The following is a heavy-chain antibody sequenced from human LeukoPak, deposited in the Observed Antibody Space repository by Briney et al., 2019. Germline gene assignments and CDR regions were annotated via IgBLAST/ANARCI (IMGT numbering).Heavy chain of an antibody. Sequence: GASVKVSCKASGYPFTSNAISWVRQAPGQGLEWMGWISAYNDNTNYAQKLQGRVTMTTDTSTSTAYMELRSLRSDDTAVYYCARNVAAPGYSYALDAFDIWGQGAMVTVSS. CDR2: ISAYNDNT. D-gene: IGHD5-18*01. CDR3: ARNVAAPGYSYALDAFDI. J-gene: IGHJ3*02. CDR1: GYPFTSNA. V-gene: IGHV1-18*01.